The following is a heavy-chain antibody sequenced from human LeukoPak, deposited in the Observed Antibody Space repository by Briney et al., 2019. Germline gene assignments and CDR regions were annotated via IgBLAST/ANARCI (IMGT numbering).Heavy chain of an antibody. Sequence: SETLSLTCSVSGGSLRSGGYYWSWIRQPPGKGLEWIGYVYHMQSTSYNPSLKSRITISVDKSKNQFSLKLSSVTAADTAVYYCAREVDYDILTGYRKYYFDYWGQGTLVTVSS. D-gene: IGHD3-9*01. CDR1: GGSLRSGGYY. CDR2: VYHMQST. CDR3: AREVDYDILTGYRKYYFDY. V-gene: IGHV4-30-2*01. J-gene: IGHJ4*02.